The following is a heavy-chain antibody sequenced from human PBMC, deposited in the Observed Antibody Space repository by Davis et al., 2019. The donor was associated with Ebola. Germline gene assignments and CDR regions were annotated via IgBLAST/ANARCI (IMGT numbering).Heavy chain of an antibody. V-gene: IGHV1-69*04. CDR1: GGTFSTYA. CDR3: ARDLGTAMATE. J-gene: IGHJ4*02. Sequence: AALVKVSCKASGGTFSTYAIDWVRQAPGQGLEWMGRIIPMLGIPNYAQRFQGRVTITADKSTSTAYMELSSLRSEDTAMYYCARDLGTAMATEWGQGTLVTVSS. D-gene: IGHD5-18*01. CDR2: IIPMLGIP.